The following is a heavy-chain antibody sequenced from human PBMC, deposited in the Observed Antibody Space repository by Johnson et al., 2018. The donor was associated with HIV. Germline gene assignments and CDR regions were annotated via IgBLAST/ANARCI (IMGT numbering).Heavy chain of an antibody. CDR2: IGTAGDT. V-gene: IGHV3-13*01. D-gene: IGHD2-2*01. Sequence: VQLVESGGGLVQPGGSLRLSCAASGFTFSRYDMHWVRQATGKGLEWVSAIGTAGDTYYPDSVKGRFTISRENAKNSLYLQMNSLRAGDTAVYYCARGIKYCSSNSCPDAHSWSYAFDIWGQGTMVTVSS. CDR1: GFTFSRYD. CDR3: ARGIKYCSSNSCPDAHSWSYAFDI. J-gene: IGHJ3*02.